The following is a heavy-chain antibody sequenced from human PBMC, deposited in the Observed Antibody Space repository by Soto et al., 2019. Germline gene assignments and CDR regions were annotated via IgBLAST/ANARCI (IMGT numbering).Heavy chain of an antibody. Sequence: SETLSLTCAVYGGSFSGYYWSWIRQPPGKGLEWIGEINHSGSTNYNPSLKSRVTISVDTSKNQFSLKLSSVTAADTAVYYCASSQRGYSYGYKYFDYWGQGTLVTVSS. V-gene: IGHV4-34*01. J-gene: IGHJ4*02. CDR3: ASSQRGYSYGYKYFDY. CDR2: INHSGST. D-gene: IGHD5-18*01. CDR1: GGSFSGYY.